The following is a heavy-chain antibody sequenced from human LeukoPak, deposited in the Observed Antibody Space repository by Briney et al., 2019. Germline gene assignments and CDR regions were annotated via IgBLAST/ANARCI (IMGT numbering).Heavy chain of an antibody. CDR1: GGSFSGHY. V-gene: IGHV4-34*01. J-gene: IGHJ5*02. D-gene: IGHD3-9*01. CDR3: ASQWLTGRVMTA. CDR2: INHSGST. Sequence: PSETLSLNCAVYGGSFSGHYWSWIRQPPGKGLEWIGEINHSGSTKYNPSLQSRVTISVDTSKNQFSLKLKSVTAADTAVYYCASQWLTGRVMTAWGQGTLVTVSS.